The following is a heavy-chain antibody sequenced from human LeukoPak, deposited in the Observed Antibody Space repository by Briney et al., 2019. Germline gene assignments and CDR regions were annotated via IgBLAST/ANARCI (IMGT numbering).Heavy chain of an antibody. D-gene: IGHD5-12*01. Sequence: SETLSLTCTVSGGSISTYYWSWFGQPPGKGLEWIGYIHYSGTTNYNPSLKSRVTISLDTSKNQFSLNLSSVTAADTAVYYCARMGGYSGYATHWGQGTLVTVSS. J-gene: IGHJ4*02. CDR3: ARMGGYSGYATH. V-gene: IGHV4-59*08. CDR2: IHYSGTT. CDR1: GGSISTYY.